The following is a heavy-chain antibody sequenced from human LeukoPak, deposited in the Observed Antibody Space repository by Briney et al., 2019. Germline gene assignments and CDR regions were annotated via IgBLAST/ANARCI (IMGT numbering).Heavy chain of an antibody. V-gene: IGHV3-23*01. D-gene: IGHD3-10*01. J-gene: IGHJ4*02. Sequence: PGGSLRLSCEASGFTFSSHAMNWVRQAPGKGLEWVSVVSGSGGSTYYADSVKGRFTVSRDHSKNTLYLQMNSLRAEDTAVYYCAKEASIYYYGSGSQSEGYLDYWGQGTLVTVSS. CDR3: AKEASIYYYGSGSQSEGYLDY. CDR2: VSGSGGST. CDR1: GFTFSSHA.